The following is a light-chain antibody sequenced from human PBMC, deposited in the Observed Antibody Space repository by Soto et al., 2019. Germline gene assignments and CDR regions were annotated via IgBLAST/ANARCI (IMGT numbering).Light chain of an antibody. CDR1: QSVSSSY. J-gene: IGKJ1*01. CDR3: QQYGSSWT. CDR2: GAS. Sequence: EIVLRQSPGTLFLSPGDRATLSCRASQSVSSSYLAWYQQKPGQAPRLLIYGASSRATGIPDRFSGSGSGTDFTLTISRLEPEDFAVYYCQQYGSSWTFGQGTKVDIK. V-gene: IGKV3-20*01.